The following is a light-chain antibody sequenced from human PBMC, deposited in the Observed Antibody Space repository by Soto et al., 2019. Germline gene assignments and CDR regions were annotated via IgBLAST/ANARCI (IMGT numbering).Light chain of an antibody. CDR2: GVS. CDR3: QQGHDWPLT. Sequence: EIVMTQSPATLSVSPGERATLSCMASQSISGELAWYQQRPGQPPRLLIYGVSTRATGVPDRFSGSGAGSDFTLTISGRQSEDFAVYYCQQGHDWPLTFGQGTRLDI. CDR1: QSISGE. V-gene: IGKV3-15*01. J-gene: IGKJ2*01.